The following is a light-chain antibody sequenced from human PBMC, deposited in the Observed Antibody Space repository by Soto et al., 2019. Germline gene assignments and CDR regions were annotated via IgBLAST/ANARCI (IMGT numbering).Light chain of an antibody. V-gene: IGKV1-5*03. CDR3: QHYNSYSEA. CDR1: QTISSW. CDR2: KAS. J-gene: IGKJ1*01. Sequence: EIQMTQSPSTLSESLGDRVTITCRASQTISSWLAWYQQKPGKAPKLLIYKASTLKSGVPSRFSGSGSGTEFTLTISSLQPDDFATYYCQHYNSYSEAFGQGSIV.